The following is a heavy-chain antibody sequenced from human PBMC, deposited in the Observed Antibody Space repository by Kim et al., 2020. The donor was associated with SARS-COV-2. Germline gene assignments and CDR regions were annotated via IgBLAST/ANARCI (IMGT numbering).Heavy chain of an antibody. Sequence: SETLSLTCTVSGGSISSYYWSWIRQPPGKGLEWIGYIYYSGSTNYNPSLKSRVTISVDTSKNQFSLKLNSVTAADTAVYYCARDPTDTYDILTGYYGYGMDGWGQGTTVTVSS. CDR2: IYYSGST. J-gene: IGHJ6*02. V-gene: IGHV4-59*13. CDR1: GGSISSYY. CDR3: ARDPTDTYDILTGYYGYGMDG. D-gene: IGHD3-9*01.